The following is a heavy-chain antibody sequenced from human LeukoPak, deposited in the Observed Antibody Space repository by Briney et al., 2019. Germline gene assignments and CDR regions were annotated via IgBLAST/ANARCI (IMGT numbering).Heavy chain of an antibody. CDR3: ARDLAVAGSGYYHGMDV. D-gene: IGHD6-19*01. CDR2: INPSGGST. J-gene: IGHJ6*02. CDR1: GYTFTNFY. V-gene: IGHV1-46*01. Sequence: ASVKVSCKASGYTFTNFYMHWVRQAPGQGLEWMGVINPSGGSTSYAQKFQGRVTLTRDTSTSTVYMNLSSLRSEDTALYYCARDLAVAGSGYYHGMDVWGQGTTVTVSS.